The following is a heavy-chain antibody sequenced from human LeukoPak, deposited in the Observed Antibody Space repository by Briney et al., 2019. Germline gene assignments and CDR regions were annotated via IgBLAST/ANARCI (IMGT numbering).Heavy chain of an antibody. CDR2: WYNNGTS. V-gene: IGHV4-39*07. CDR3: ASLGVGYYYFDF. CDR1: GGSISSSSYY. J-gene: IGHJ4*02. D-gene: IGHD3-3*01. Sequence: PSETLSLTCTVSGGSISSSSYYWTWIRQSPGKGLEWIGSWYNNGTSYYNPSLQSRVTISLDTSKNPFSLKVTSVSAADTAVFYCASLGVGYYYFDFWGQGILVTVSS.